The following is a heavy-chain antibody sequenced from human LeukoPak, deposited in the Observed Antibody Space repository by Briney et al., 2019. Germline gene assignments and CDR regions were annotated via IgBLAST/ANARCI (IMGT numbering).Heavy chain of an antibody. Sequence: SETLSLTCAVYGGSFSGYYWSWIRQPPGKGLEWIGEINHSGSTNYNPSLKSRVTISVDTSKNQFSLKLSSVTAADTAVYYCARASPIYDILTGCYSLAFDIWGQGTMVTVSS. CDR1: GGSFSGYY. J-gene: IGHJ3*02. CDR2: INHSGST. D-gene: IGHD3-9*01. V-gene: IGHV4-34*01. CDR3: ARASPIYDILTGCYSLAFDI.